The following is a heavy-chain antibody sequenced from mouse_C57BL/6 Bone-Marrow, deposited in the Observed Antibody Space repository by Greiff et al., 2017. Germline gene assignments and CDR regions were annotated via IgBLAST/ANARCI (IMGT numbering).Heavy chain of an antibody. D-gene: IGHD3-1*01. CDR1: GYTFTSYW. CDR2: IDPSDSYT. Sequence: VQLQQPGAELVMPGASVKLSCKASGYTFTSYWMHWVKQRPGQGLEWIGEIDPSDSYTNYNQKFKGKSTLTVDKSSSTAYMQLSSLTSEDSAVYYCARAGAPGDWGQGTSVTVSS. CDR3: ARAGAPGD. V-gene: IGHV1-69*01. J-gene: IGHJ4*01.